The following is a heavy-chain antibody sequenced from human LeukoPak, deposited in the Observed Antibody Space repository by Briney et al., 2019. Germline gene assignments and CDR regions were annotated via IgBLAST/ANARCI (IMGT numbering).Heavy chain of an antibody. D-gene: IGHD3-10*01. J-gene: IGHJ6*03. CDR2: IIPIFGTA. CDR3: ARGNVGITMVRGLYYMDV. CDR1: GGTFSSYA. V-gene: IGHV1-69*05. Sequence: ASVKVSCKASGGTFSSYAISWVRRAPGQGLEWMGGIIPIFGTANYAQKFQGRVTITTDESTSTAYMELSSLRSEDTAVYYCARGNVGITMVRGLYYMDVWGKGTTVTVSS.